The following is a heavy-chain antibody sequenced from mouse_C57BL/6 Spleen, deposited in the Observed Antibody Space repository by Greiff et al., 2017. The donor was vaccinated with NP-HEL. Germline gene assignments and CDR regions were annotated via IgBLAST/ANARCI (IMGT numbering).Heavy chain of an antibody. CDR3: ANIGSCYIDV. Sequence: VQLQQSGPELVKPGASVKISCKASGYTFTDYYMNWVKQSHGKSLEWIGDINPNNGGTSYNQKFKGKATLTVDKSSSTAYMELRSLTSEDSAVYYCANIGSCYIDVWGTGTTVTVSS. V-gene: IGHV1-26*01. J-gene: IGHJ1*03. D-gene: IGHD1-1*02. CDR1: GYTFTDYY. CDR2: INPNNGGT.